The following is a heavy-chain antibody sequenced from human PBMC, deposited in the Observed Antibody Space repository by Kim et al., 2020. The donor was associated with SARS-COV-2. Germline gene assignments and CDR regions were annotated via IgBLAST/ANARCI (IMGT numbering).Heavy chain of an antibody. V-gene: IGHV3-33*06. J-gene: IGHJ4*02. CDR1: GFTFSSYG. Sequence: GGSLRLSCAASGFTFSSYGMHWVRQAPGKGLEWVAVIWYDGSNKYYADSVKGRFTISRDNYKNALYLQMNSLRAEDTAVYYCAKDSADYYDSSGYFDYWGQGTLVTVSS. CDR2: IWYDGSNK. D-gene: IGHD3-22*01. CDR3: AKDSADYYDSSGYFDY.